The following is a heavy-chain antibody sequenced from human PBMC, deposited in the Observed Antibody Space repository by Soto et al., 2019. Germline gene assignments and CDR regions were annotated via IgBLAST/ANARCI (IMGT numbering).Heavy chain of an antibody. CDR3: ARLGPYCSSTSCYVSYYYYMDV. CDR2: IYYSGST. V-gene: IGHV4-39*01. Sequence: SETLSLTCXVSGGSISSSSYYWGWIRQPPGKGLEWIGSIYYSGSTYYNPSLKSRVTISVDTSKNQFSLKLSSVTAADTAVYYCARLGPYCSSTSCYVSYYYYMDVWGKGTTVTVSS. CDR1: GGSISSSSYY. D-gene: IGHD2-2*01. J-gene: IGHJ6*03.